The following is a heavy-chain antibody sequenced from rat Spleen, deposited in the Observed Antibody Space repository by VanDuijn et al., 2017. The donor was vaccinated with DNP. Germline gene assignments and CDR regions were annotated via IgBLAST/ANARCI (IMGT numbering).Heavy chain of an antibody. CDR2: ITYDGGST. CDR1: GFTFSDYN. J-gene: IGHJ4*01. D-gene: IGHD4-3*01. Sequence: EVQLVESGGGLVQPGRSLKLSCAASGFTFSDYNMAWVRQAPKKGLEWVSSITYDGGSTYYRDSVMGRFTISRDNAKSSLFLQMDSLKSEDTATYYCTTLIIRGTKAMDAWGQGTSVTVSS. CDR3: TTLIIRGTKAMDA. V-gene: IGHV5-20*01.